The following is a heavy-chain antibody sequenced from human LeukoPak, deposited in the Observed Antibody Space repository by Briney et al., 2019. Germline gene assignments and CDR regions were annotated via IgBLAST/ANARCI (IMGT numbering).Heavy chain of an antibody. D-gene: IGHD2-21*02. Sequence: GGSLRLSCAASGFTFSGSAMHWVRQASGKGLEWVGRIRSKANSYATAYAASVKGRSTISRDDSKNTAYLQMNSLKTEDTAVYYCTRQLVTGHTRDYGMDVWGQGTTVTVSS. J-gene: IGHJ6*02. CDR2: IRSKANSYAT. CDR3: TRQLVTGHTRDYGMDV. V-gene: IGHV3-73*01. CDR1: GFTFSGSA.